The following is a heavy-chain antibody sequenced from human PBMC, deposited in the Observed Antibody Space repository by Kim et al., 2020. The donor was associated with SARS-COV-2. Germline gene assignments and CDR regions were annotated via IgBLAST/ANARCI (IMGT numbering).Heavy chain of an antibody. J-gene: IGHJ4*02. CDR1: GYSFTNYW. V-gene: IGHV5-10-1*01. CDR3: ARPRYVRSGYYYDY. CDR2: IDPSDSYT. Sequence: GESLKISCKGSGYSFTNYWITWVRQMPGKGLEWMGRIDPSDSYTNYSPSFQGLVTISVDNSISTAYLQWSSLKASDTAMYYCARPRYVRSGYYYDYWGLGTLVTVSS. D-gene: IGHD3-3*01.